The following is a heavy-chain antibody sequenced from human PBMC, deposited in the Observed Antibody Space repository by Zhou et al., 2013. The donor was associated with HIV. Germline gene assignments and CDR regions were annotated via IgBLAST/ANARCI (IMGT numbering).Heavy chain of an antibody. CDR3: ARGSVYFEPKDSFDV. J-gene: IGHJ3*01. CDR1: GYTFTGYY. Sequence: QVQLVQSGAEVKKPGASVKVSCKASGYTFTGYYMHWVRQAPGQGLEWIGWINPNSGGTNYAQKFQGRGTMTTDTSTSTAYMALRSLRSDDTAVYYCARGSVYFEPKDSFDVWGQGTMVTVSS. D-gene: IGHD3-9*01. V-gene: IGHV1-2*02. CDR2: INPNSGGT.